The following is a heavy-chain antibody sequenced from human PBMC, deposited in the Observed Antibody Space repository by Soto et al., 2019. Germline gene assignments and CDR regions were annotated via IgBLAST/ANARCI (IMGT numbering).Heavy chain of an antibody. J-gene: IGHJ4*02. CDR3: ARDHSGYDQYYFDY. CDR1: GFTFSSYG. CDR2: IWYDGSNK. V-gene: IGHV3-33*01. D-gene: IGHD5-12*01. Sequence: QVQLVESGGGVVQPGRSLRLSCAASGFTFSSYGMHWVRQAPGKGLEWVAVIWYDGSNKYYADSVKGRFTISRDNSKNTLHLQMNSLRAEDTAVYYCARDHSGYDQYYFDYWGQGTLVTVSS.